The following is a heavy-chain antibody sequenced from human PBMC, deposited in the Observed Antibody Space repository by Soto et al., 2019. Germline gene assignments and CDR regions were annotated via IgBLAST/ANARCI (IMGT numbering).Heavy chain of an antibody. Sequence: VHLVESGGGLVQPGGSLRLSCAASGFNFTNHWMHWVRQAPGKGLVWVSRITSDGKSKAYAESVKGRFAISRDNAKNTVYLQMNGLTVEDTAVYYCARESGDWPLNWFEPWCQGTLVTVSS. J-gene: IGHJ5*02. CDR1: GFNFTNHW. CDR3: ARESGDWPLNWFEP. CDR2: ITSDGKSK. D-gene: IGHD2-21*02. V-gene: IGHV3-74*01.